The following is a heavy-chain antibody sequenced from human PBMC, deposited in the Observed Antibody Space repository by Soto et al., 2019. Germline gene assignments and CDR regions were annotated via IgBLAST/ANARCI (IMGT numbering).Heavy chain of an antibody. CDR1: GYTFTSYG. J-gene: IGHJ5*02. CDR3: ARGENWFDP. V-gene: IGHV1-18*01. CDR2: ISAYNANK. Sequence: QVQLVQSGAEVKKPGASVKVSCKASGYTFTSYGINWVRQAPGQGLEWMGWISAYNANKHYAQKRQGRVTMTTDTCTCTAYMELRSLRSDVTAVYYCARGENWFDPWGQGTLVTVSS.